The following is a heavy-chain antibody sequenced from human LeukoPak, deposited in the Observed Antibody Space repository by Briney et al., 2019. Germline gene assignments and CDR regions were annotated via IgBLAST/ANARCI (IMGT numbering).Heavy chain of an antibody. CDR3: ELVAAATKYYFDY. J-gene: IGHJ4*02. CDR1: GFTFSSYA. D-gene: IGHD6-13*01. V-gene: IGHV3-30-3*01. CDR2: ISYDGSNK. Sequence: RGSLRLSCAASGFTFSSYAMHWVRQAPGKGLEWVAVISYDGSNKYYADSVKGRFTISRDNSKNTLYLQMNSLRAEDTAVYYCELVAAATKYYFDYWGQGTLVTVSS.